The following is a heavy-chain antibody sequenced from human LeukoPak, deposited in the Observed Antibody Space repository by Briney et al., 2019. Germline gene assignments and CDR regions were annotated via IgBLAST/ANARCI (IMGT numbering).Heavy chain of an antibody. CDR3: ARRGYSGYDQFDC. D-gene: IGHD5-12*01. CDR2: IIPILGIA. J-gene: IGHJ4*02. V-gene: IGHV1-69*02. CDR1: GGTFSSYT. Sequence: GASVKVSCKASGGTFSSYTISWVRQAPGQGLEWMGRIIPILGIANYAQKFQGRVTITADKSTSTAYMELSSLRSEDTAVYYCARRGYSGYDQFDCWGQGTLVTVSS.